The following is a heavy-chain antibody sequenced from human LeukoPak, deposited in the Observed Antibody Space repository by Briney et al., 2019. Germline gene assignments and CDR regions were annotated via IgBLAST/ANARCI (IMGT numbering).Heavy chain of an antibody. CDR2: IESKTDGGTT. CDR1: GFTFSNAW. Sequence: PGGSLRLSCAASGFTFSNAWMSWVRQAPGKGLEWVGRIESKTDGGTTDYAAPVKGRFTISRDDSKNTLYLQMNSLKTEDTAVYYCTTERGDGYNYWGQGTLVTVSS. J-gene: IGHJ4*02. CDR3: TTERGDGYNY. V-gene: IGHV3-15*04. D-gene: IGHD5-24*01.